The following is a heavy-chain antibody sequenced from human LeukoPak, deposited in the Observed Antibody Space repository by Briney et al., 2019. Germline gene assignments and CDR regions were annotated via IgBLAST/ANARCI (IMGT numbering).Heavy chain of an antibody. D-gene: IGHD5-18*01. CDR3: ARYSYGSYYGMDV. CDR1: GYTFTSYA. V-gene: IGHV1-3*01. J-gene: IGHJ6*02. Sequence: ASVKVSCKASGYTFTSYAMHWVRQAPGQRLEWMGWINAGNGNTKYSQKFQGRVTITRDTSASTAYMELSSLRSEDTAVYYCARYSYGSYYGMDVWGQGTTVTVSS. CDR2: INAGNGNT.